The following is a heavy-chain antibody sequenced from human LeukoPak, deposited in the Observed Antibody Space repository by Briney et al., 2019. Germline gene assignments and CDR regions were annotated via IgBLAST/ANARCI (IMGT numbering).Heavy chain of an antibody. V-gene: IGHV4-59*01. CDR1: VGSFNSYY. J-gene: IGHJ6*02. CDR3: ARFITGSGMDV. Sequence: SETLSLTCTLSVGSFNSYYWIWMREPPGRGPEWIGYIYYSGSTSYNPSLKGRVTISLDTSKNQFSLKLSSVTAADTAVYYCARFITGSGMDVWGQGTPVTVS. CDR2: IYYSGST. D-gene: IGHD1-20*01.